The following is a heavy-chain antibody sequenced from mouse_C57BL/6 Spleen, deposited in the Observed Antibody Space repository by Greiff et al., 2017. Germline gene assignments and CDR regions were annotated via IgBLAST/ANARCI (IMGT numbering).Heavy chain of an antibody. CDR3: ARQGDYYGSQGNYYAMGD. Sequence: EVKVVESGGGLVKPGGSLKLSCAASGFTFSSYTMSWVRQTPEKRLEWVATISGGGGNTYYPDSVKGRFTISRDNAKNTLYLQMSSLRSEDTALYYCARQGDYYGSQGNYYAMGDWGQGTSVTVSS. J-gene: IGHJ4*01. CDR1: GFTFSSYT. D-gene: IGHD1-1*01. CDR2: ISGGGGNT. V-gene: IGHV5-9*01.